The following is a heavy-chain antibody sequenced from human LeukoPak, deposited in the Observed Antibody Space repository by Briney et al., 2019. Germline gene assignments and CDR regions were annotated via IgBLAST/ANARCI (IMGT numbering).Heavy chain of an antibody. CDR2: IKQDGSEK. CDR3: ARDPGIAVAGSDY. D-gene: IGHD6-19*01. CDR1: GFTFSIYW. J-gene: IGHJ4*02. Sequence: GGSLRLSCAASGFTFSIYWMSWVRQAPGKGLEWVANIKQDGSEKYYVDSVKGRFTISRDNAKNSLYLQMNSLRAEDTAVYYCARDPGIAVAGSDYWGQGTLVTVSS. V-gene: IGHV3-7*03.